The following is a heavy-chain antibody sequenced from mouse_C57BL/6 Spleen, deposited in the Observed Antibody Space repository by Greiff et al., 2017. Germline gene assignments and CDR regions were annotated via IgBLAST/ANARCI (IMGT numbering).Heavy chain of an antibody. D-gene: IGHD3-2*02. CDR2: IYPGSGST. J-gene: IGHJ3*01. Sequence: QVQLQQPGAELVKPGASVKMSCKASGYTFTSYWITWVKQRPGQGLEWIGDIYPGSGSTNYNEKFKSKATLTVDTSSSTAYMQLSSLTSEDSAVYYCARSSSGYLAGFAYWGQGTLVTVSA. CDR1: GYTFTSYW. V-gene: IGHV1-55*01. CDR3: ARSSSGYLAGFAY.